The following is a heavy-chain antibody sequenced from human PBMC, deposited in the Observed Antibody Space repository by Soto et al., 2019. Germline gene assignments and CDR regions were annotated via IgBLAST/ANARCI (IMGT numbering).Heavy chain of an antibody. Sequence: EVQLVESGGGLVQPGGSLRLSCAASGFTFSDDWRSWARQAPGKGLECVANIKTAGSEKYYVEPVKGRFTISRDNAKNSLYLQMTSLRAEDTAVYYFAGSIGRGGNDYWGQGTLVAVSS. J-gene: IGHJ4*02. D-gene: IGHD3-10*01. CDR1: GFTFSDDW. V-gene: IGHV3-7*04. CDR3: AGSIGRGGNDY. CDR2: IKTAGSEK.